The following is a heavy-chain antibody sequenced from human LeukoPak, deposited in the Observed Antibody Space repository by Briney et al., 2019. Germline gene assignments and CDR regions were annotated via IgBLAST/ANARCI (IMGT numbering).Heavy chain of an antibody. D-gene: IGHD3-10*01. V-gene: IGHV4-61*02. CDR2: IYTSGST. CDR3: ARGLLWFGELLSARGRYFDY. CDR1: GGSISSGSYY. Sequence: SETLSLTCTVSGGSISSGSYYWSWIRQPAGKGLEWIGRIYTSGSTNYNPSLKSRVTISVDTSKNQFSLKLSSVTAADTAVYYCARGLLWFGELLSARGRYFDYWGQGTLVTVSS. J-gene: IGHJ4*02.